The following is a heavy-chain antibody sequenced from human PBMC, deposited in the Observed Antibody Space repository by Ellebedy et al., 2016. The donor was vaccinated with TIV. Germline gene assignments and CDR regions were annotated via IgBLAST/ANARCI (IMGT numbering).Heavy chain of an antibody. CDR2: IIPILGIA. CDR3: ARGQPAEWGYYGSGSSQYYFDY. D-gene: IGHD3-10*01. Sequence: SVKVSXXASGGTFSSYAISWVRQAPGQGLEWMGRIIPILGIANYAQKFQGRVTITADKSTSTAYMELSSLRSEDTAVYYCARGQPAEWGYYGSGSSQYYFDYWGQGTLVTVSS. J-gene: IGHJ4*02. CDR1: GGTFSSYA. V-gene: IGHV1-69*04.